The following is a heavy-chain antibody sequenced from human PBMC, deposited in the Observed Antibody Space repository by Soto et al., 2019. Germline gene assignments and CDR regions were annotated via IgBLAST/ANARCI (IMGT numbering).Heavy chain of an antibody. J-gene: IGHJ6*03. CDR2: IYYSGST. D-gene: IGHD3-3*01. CDR3: ASGVVNDYYYYYMDV. V-gene: IGHV4-59*08. CDR1: GGSISSYD. Sequence: SETLSLTCTVSGGSISSYDWSWIRQPPGKGLEWIGYIYYSGSTNYNPSLKSRVTISVDTSKNQFSLKLSSVTAADTAVYYCASGVVNDYYYYYMDVWGKGTTVTVSS.